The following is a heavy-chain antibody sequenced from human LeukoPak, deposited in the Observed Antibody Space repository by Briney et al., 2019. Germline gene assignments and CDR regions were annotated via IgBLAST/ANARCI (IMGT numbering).Heavy chain of an antibody. D-gene: IGHD3-16*02. CDR2: ISAYNGKT. J-gene: IGHJ4*02. CDR3: ARGAHDSVWGSYRPLDY. V-gene: IGHV1-18*01. CDR1: GYTFTTYG. Sequence: GASVKVSCKASGYTFTTYGITWVRQAPGQGLEWMGWISAYNGKTNYTQNLQGRVSMTTDTSTNTAYMELRSLRSDDTAMYYCARGAHDSVWGSYRPLDYWGQGTLVTVSS.